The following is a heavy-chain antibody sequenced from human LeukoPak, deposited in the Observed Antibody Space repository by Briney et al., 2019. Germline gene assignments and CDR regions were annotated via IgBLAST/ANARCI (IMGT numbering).Heavy chain of an antibody. D-gene: IGHD2-15*01. J-gene: IGHJ4*02. CDR2: ITSSGGTI. CDR3: AKLDGGIWSPFDY. V-gene: IGHV3-11*01. CDR1: GFTVSSNY. Sequence: TPGGSLRLSCAASGFTVSSNYMSWVRQAPGKGLEWVSYITSSGGTIHYADSVKGRFTISRDNTKNSLYLQMNSLTAEDTAVYYRAKLDGGIWSPFDYWGQGTLVTVSS.